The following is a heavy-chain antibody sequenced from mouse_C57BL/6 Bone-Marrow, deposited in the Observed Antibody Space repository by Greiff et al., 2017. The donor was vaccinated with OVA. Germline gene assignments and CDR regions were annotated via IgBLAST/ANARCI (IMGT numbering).Heavy chain of an antibody. CDR2: IRSKSNNYAT. CDR1: GFSFNTYA. CDR3: VSLTGTLAMDY. D-gene: IGHD4-1*01. V-gene: IGHV10-1*01. J-gene: IGHJ4*01. Sequence: EVHLVESGGGLVQPKGSLKLSCAASGFSFNTYAMNWVRQAPGKGLEWVARIRSKSNNYATYYADSVKDRFTISRDDSESMLYLQMNNLKTEDTAMYYCVSLTGTLAMDYWGQGTSVTVSS.